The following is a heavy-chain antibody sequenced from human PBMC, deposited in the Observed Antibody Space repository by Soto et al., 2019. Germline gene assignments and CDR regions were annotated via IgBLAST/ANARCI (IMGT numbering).Heavy chain of an antibody. CDR1: GYTFITYG. CDR3: ARGPTDYYDNSANYFLDY. J-gene: IGHJ4*02. D-gene: IGHD3-22*01. V-gene: IGHV1-18*01. CDR2: ISTYNGNT. Sequence: ASVKVSCKASGYTFITYGVSWVRQAPGQGLDWLGWISTYNGNTRYAERLQGRVTMTTDTTTNTAYMELRNLRSDDTAVYYCARGPTDYYDNSANYFLDYWGQGTLVTVPS.